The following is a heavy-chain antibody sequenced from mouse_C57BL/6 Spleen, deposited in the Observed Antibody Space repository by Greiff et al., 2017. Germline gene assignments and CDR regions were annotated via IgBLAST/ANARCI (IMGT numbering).Heavy chain of an antibody. J-gene: IGHJ2*01. CDR1: GFTFSSYA. Sequence: EVMLVESGGGLVKPGGSLKLSCAASGFTFSSYAMSWVRQTPEKRLEWVATISDGGSYTYYPDNVKGRFTISRDNAKNNLYLQMSHLKSEDTAMYYCARGSSYYYGPYYFDYWGQGTTLTVSS. V-gene: IGHV5-4*03. CDR2: ISDGGSYT. D-gene: IGHD1-1*01. CDR3: ARGSSYYYGPYYFDY.